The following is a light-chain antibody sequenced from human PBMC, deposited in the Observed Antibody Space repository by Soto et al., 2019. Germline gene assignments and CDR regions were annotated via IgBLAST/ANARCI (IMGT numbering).Light chain of an antibody. CDR2: DVS. V-gene: IGLV2-14*01. CDR1: SSDVGSYNY. Sequence: QSALTQPASVSGSPGQSITISCTGTSSDVGSYNYVSWYQQHPGKAPKLMIYDVSNRPSGVSNRFSGSKSGNTASLTISGLMAEDEADYYGSSYTSSSTVFFGGGTQLPS. CDR3: SSYTSSSTVF. J-gene: IGLJ2*01.